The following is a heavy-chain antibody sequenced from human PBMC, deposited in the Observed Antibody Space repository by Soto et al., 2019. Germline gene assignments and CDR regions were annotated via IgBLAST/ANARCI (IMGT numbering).Heavy chain of an antibody. Sequence: QVQLQESGPGLVKPSETLSLTCTVSGGSISSYYWSWIRQPPGKGLEWIGYIYYSGSTNYNPSLKSRVTISVDTSKNQFSLKLSSVTAADMAVYYCARTTVTTEIDYWGQGTLVTVSS. J-gene: IGHJ4*02. CDR2: IYYSGST. D-gene: IGHD4-17*01. V-gene: IGHV4-59*01. CDR1: GGSISSYY. CDR3: ARTTVTTEIDY.